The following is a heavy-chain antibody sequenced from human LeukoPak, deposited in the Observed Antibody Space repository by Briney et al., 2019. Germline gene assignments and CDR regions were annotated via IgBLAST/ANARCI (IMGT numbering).Heavy chain of an antibody. CDR3: ARDQQSYDFWSGYLRYYYGMDV. D-gene: IGHD3-3*01. Sequence: ASVKVSCKASGYTFTGYYMHWVRQAPGQGLEWMGWINPNSGGTNYAQKFQGRVTMTRDTSISTAYMELSRLRSDDTAVYYCARDQQSYDFWSGYLRYYYGMDVWGQGTTVTVSS. J-gene: IGHJ6*02. V-gene: IGHV1-2*02. CDR1: GYTFTGYY. CDR2: INPNSGGT.